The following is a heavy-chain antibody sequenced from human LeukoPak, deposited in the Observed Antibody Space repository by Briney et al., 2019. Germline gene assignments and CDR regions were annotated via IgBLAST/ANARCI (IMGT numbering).Heavy chain of an antibody. J-gene: IGHJ6*02. CDR1: GFAFSDYY. D-gene: IGHD5-12*01. CDR2: ISSSGSTI. CDR3: ARDRVDPFYGMDV. Sequence: PGGSLRLSCAASGFAFSDYYMSWIRQAPGKGLEWVSYISSSGSTIYYADSVKGRFTISRDNAKNSLYLQMNSLRAEDTAVYYCARDRVDPFYGMDVWGQGTTVTVSS. V-gene: IGHV3-11*01.